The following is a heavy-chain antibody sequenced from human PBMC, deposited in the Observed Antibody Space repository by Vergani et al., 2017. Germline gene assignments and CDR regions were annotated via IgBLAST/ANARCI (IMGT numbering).Heavy chain of an antibody. CDR1: GGSISSGSYY. Sequence: QVQLQESGPGLVKPSQTLSLTCTVSGGSISSGSYYWSWIRQPAGKGLEWIGRIYTSGSTNYNPSLKSRVTISVDRSKNQFSLKLSSVTAADTAVYYCARVLRLGPYLFDPWGQGTLVTVSS. V-gene: IGHV4-61*02. CDR2: IYTSGST. D-gene: IGHD3-3*01. J-gene: IGHJ5*02. CDR3: ARVLRLGPYLFDP.